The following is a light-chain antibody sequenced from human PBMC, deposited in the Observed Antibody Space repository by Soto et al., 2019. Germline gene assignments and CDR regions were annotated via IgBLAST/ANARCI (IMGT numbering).Light chain of an antibody. CDR3: SSYARSSTHVI. J-gene: IGLJ2*01. CDR1: ISDVGGYNY. Sequence: QSVLTQPASVSGSPGQSITISCTGTISDVGGYNYVSWYQQHPGKAPKVMIYNVSNRPSGVSNRFSGSKSGNTASLTISGLQAEDEADYYCSSYARSSTHVIFGGGTKLTVL. V-gene: IGLV2-14*01. CDR2: NVS.